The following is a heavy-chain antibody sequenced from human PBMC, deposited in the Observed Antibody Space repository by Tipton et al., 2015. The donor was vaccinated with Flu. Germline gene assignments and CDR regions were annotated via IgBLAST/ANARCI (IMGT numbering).Heavy chain of an antibody. CDR3: ARGTFSRGFDY. CDR2: IYAGGTT. Sequence: SLRLSCSVSGFTVSSNYMAWVRQAPGKGLEWISVIYAGGTTYYADSVKGRFAISRDTSNNTLFLQVNSLRANDSAIYFCARGTFSRGFDYWGQGTLVIVSS. D-gene: IGHD3-10*01. J-gene: IGHJ4*02. CDR1: GFTVSSNY. V-gene: IGHV3-66*01.